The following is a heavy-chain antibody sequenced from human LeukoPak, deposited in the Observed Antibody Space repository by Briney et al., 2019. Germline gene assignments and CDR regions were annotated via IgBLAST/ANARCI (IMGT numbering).Heavy chain of an antibody. CDR3: ASASPAGDY. V-gene: IGHV3-7*01. D-gene: IGHD2-2*01. Sequence: GGSLRLSCAASGFTFSRFWMSWVRQAPGKGLEWVANIKQDGSEKYYVDSVKGRFTISRDNAKNSLHLQMISLRAEDTAVYYCASASPAGDYWGQGTLVTVSS. J-gene: IGHJ4*02. CDR2: IKQDGSEK. CDR1: GFTFSRFW.